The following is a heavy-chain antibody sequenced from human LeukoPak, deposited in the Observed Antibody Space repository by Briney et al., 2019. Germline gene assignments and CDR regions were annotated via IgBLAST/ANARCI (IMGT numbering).Heavy chain of an antibody. D-gene: IGHD3-10*01. J-gene: IGHJ6*02. CDR1: GGSISSGGYY. CDR3: ARGRTYYYGSGSSPLRDYGMDV. V-gene: IGHV4-39*07. Sequence: SETLSLTCTVSGGSISSGGYYWSWIRQHPGKGLEWIGEINHSGSTNYNPSLKSRVTISVDTSKNQFSLKLSSVTAADTAVYYCARGRTYYYGSGSSPLRDYGMDVWGQGTTVTVSS. CDR2: INHSGST.